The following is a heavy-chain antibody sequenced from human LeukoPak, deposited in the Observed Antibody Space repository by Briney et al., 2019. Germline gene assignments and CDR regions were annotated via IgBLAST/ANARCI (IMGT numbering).Heavy chain of an antibody. CDR3: ATSVV. J-gene: IGHJ4*02. CDR2: ISASANSM. V-gene: IGHV3-48*02. Sequence: GGSLRLSCAASGFTFSDFNMNWVRQAPGKGLEWISYISASANSMYYADSVRGRFTISRDNAKNSLYLQMNTLRDEDTAVYYCATSVVRGQGILSPSPQ. CDR1: GFTFSDFN.